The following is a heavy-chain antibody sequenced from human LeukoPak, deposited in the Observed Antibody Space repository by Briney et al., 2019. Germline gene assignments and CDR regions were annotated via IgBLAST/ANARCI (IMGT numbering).Heavy chain of an antibody. V-gene: IGHV4-34*01. D-gene: IGHD6-13*01. CDR2: INHSGST. Sequence: PSETLSLTCAVYGGSFSGYYWSWIRQPPGKGPEWIGEINHSGSTNYNPSLKSRVTISVDTSKNQFSLKLSSVTAADTAVYYCARGRSSSWYGVYFQHWGQGTLVTVSS. J-gene: IGHJ1*01. CDR3: ARGRSSSWYGVYFQH. CDR1: GGSFSGYY.